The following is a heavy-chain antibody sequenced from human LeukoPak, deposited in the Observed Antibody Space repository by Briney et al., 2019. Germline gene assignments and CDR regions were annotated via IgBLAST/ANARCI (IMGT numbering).Heavy chain of an antibody. J-gene: IGHJ4*02. CDR2: INHSGST. D-gene: IGHD2-8*01. Sequence: SETLSLTCAVYGGSFSGYYWSWIRQPPGKGLEWIGEINHSGSTNYNPSLKSRVTMSVDTSKNQFSLKLSSVTAADTAVYYCARESMYLASLNWGQGTLVTVSS. CDR3: ARESMYLASLN. V-gene: IGHV4-34*01. CDR1: GGSFSGYY.